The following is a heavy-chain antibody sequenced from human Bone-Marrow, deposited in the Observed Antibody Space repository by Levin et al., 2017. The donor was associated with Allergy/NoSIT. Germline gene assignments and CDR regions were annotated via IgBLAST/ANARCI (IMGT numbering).Heavy chain of an antibody. CDR2: INHSGST. D-gene: IGHD3-16*02. J-gene: IGHJ4*02. V-gene: IGHV4-34*01. CDR1: GGSFSGYY. CDR3: AREKRDRHFDY. Sequence: SQTLSLTCAVYGGSFSGYYWSWIRQPPGKGLEWIGEINHSGSTNYNPSLKSRVTISVDTSKNQFSLKLSSVTAADTAVYYCAREKRDRHFDYWGQGTLVTVSS.